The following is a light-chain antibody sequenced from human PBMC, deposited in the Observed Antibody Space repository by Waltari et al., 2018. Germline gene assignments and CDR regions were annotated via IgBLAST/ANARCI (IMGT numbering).Light chain of an antibody. CDR3: CSYAGSYTFVV. J-gene: IGLJ2*01. CDR2: DVS. V-gene: IGLV2-11*01. Sequence: YQHHPGKAPKLMMYDVSKRPSGVPDRFSGSKSGNTASLTISGLQAEDEADYYCCSYAGSYTFVVFGGGTKLTVL.